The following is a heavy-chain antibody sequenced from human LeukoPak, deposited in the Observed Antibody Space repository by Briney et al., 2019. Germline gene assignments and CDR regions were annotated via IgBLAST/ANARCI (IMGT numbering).Heavy chain of an antibody. CDR1: GFTFSSSA. J-gene: IGHJ4*02. D-gene: IGHD5-18*01. V-gene: IGHV3-30-3*01. Sequence: GGSLRLSCAASGFTFSSSAMHWVRQAPGKGVEWVAVISYDGSNKYYAGSVKGRFTISRDNSKNTLYLQMNSLRAEDTAVYYCARDGYGLDTPMVSTIFDYWGQGTLVTVSS. CDR2: ISYDGSNK. CDR3: ARDGYGLDTPMVSTIFDY.